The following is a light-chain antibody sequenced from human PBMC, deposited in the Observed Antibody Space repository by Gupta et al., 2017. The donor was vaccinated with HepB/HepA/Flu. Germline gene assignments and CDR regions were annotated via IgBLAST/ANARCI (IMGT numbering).Light chain of an antibody. V-gene: IGLV1-44*01. CDR1: RSNIGSST. Sequence: QSVLAQPPSASGPPGQRVTISCSGSRSNIGSSTVSWYQQLPGTAPRLLIYNNDQRPSGVPDRFSGSKSGTSASLAISGLQAEDEAHYYCATWDGSLNGQVFGAGTKVTVL. CDR2: NND. CDR3: ATWDGSLNGQV. J-gene: IGLJ1*01.